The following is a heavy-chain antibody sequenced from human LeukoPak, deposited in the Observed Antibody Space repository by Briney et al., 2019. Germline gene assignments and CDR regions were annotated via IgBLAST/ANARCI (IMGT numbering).Heavy chain of an antibody. V-gene: IGHV4-59*08. CDR3: ARLDCVLEGCYNH. D-gene: IGHD2-15*01. CDR2: VSADGTT. J-gene: IGHJ4*02. Sequence: PSETLSLTCSVSGDSVTSSYWNWIRQPPGKGLEWIGYVSADGTTNYSPSLRSRLIMSVDTAKNDISLILMSVTAADTAIYYCARLDCVLEGCYNHWSRGTLVTVAS. CDR1: GDSVTSSY.